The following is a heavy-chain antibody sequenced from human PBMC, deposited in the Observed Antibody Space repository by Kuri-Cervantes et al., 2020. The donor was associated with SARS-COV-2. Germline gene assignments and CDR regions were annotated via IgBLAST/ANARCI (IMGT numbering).Heavy chain of an antibody. CDR3: VRESGSYPENWFDP. J-gene: IGHJ5*02. Sequence: SVKVSCKASGGTFSSYAISWVRQAPGQGREWMGGIIPIFGTANYAQKFQGRVTITADKSTSTAYMELSSLRSEDTAVYYCVRESGSYPENWFDPWGQGTLVTVSS. V-gene: IGHV1-69*06. CDR1: GGTFSSYA. D-gene: IGHD1-26*01. CDR2: IIPIFGTA.